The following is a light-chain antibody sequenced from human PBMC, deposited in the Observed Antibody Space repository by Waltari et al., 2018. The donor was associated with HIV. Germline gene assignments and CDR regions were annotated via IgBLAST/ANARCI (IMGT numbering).Light chain of an antibody. Sequence: EIVLTQSPGTLSLSPGEGATLSCRASQGVSSSYLAWYQQKPGQSPSLLIYDSSSRATGIPDRFSGSESGTDFSLTNSRREPEDCAVYYCKQYDTSPWTFGQGTKVEIK. CDR3: KQYDTSPWT. CDR2: DSS. J-gene: IGKJ1*01. V-gene: IGKV3-20*01. CDR1: QGVSSSY.